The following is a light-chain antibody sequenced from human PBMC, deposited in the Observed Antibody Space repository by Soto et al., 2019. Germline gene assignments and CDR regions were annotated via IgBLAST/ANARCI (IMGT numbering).Light chain of an antibody. V-gene: IGKV3-20*01. CDR2: GAS. CDR1: QRVSSSY. J-gene: IGKJ1*01. CDR3: QQYGSSPQT. Sequence: EIVLTQSPGTLSLSPGERATLSCRASQRVSSSYLAWYQQTPGQAPRLLIYGASSRATGIPDRFSGSGSGTDFTLTISRLEPEDFAVYYCQQYGSSPQTFGQGTKVDIK.